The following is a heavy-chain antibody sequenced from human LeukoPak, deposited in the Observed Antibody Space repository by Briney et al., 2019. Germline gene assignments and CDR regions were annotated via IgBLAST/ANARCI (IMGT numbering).Heavy chain of an antibody. J-gene: IGHJ4*02. V-gene: IGHV1-18*04. CDR2: ISAYNGNT. Sequence: ASVKVSCKASGYTFTSYGISWVRQAPGQGLEWMGWISAYNGNTNYAQKLQGRVTMTTDTSTSTAYMELRSLRSDDTAVYYCARLTYYGSGSAHPKYYFDYWGQGTLVTVSP. CDR3: ARLTYYGSGSAHPKYYFDY. CDR1: GYTFTSYG. D-gene: IGHD3-10*01.